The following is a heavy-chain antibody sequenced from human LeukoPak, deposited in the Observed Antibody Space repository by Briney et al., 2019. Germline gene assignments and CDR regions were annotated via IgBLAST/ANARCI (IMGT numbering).Heavy chain of an antibody. D-gene: IGHD1-26*01. Sequence: PGGSLRLSCAASGFTFSSHNMHWVRHSTERGLEWVSAIGTAGEPHYPGSVKGRFTISRENAKNMLYLQMNSLRAGDTAMYYCARVSGAYYRYFDLWGRGTLVTVSS. J-gene: IGHJ2*01. V-gene: IGHV3-13*05. CDR3: ARVSGAYYRYFDL. CDR2: IGTAGEP. CDR1: GFTFSSHN.